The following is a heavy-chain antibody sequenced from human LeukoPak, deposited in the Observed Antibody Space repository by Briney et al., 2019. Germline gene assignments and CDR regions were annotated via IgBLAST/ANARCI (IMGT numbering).Heavy chain of an antibody. CDR2: ISYDGSNK. CDR1: GFTFSSYG. D-gene: IGHD3-10*01. J-gene: IGHJ4*02. Sequence: GGSLRLSCAASGFTFSSYGMHWVRQAPGKGLEWVAVISYDGSNKYYADSVKGRFTISRDNSKNTLYLQMNSLRAEDTAVYYCAKLMVRGVIRADYWGQGTLVTVSS. V-gene: IGHV3-30*19. CDR3: AKLMVRGVIRADY.